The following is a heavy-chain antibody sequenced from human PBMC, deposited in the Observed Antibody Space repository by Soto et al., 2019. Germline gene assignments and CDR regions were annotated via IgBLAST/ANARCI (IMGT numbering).Heavy chain of an antibody. V-gene: IGHV1-69*08. CDR3: AGDPDSHYNDSHASSYP. CDR1: AGTFSTYT. CDR2: IIPIIGII. D-gene: IGHD3-22*01. Sequence: QVQLVQSGAEVKKPGSSVKVSCKASAGTFSTYTITWVRQAPGQGLEWMGRIIPIIGIINYAQKFQGRVTIPAVKFTGTSYMELTRLRSDDTAVYYCAGDPDSHYNDSHASSYPWGQGTLVTVSS. J-gene: IGHJ5*02.